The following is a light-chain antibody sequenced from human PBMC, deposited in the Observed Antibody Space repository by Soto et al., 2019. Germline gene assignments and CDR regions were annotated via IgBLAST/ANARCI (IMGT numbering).Light chain of an antibody. Sequence: DIVMSQSPDSLAASLGERATINCKSSQSVLYDSNNKNYLAWHQQKPGQPPKLLIYWASMRESGVPDRFSGSGSGTDFTLTITSLQAEDVAVYYCQQYYSLPLTFGGGTKVEIK. CDR2: WAS. CDR1: QSVLYDSNNKNY. V-gene: IGKV4-1*01. CDR3: QQYYSLPLT. J-gene: IGKJ4*01.